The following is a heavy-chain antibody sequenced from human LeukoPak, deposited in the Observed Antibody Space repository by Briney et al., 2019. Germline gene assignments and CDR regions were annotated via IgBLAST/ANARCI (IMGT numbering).Heavy chain of an antibody. Sequence: SETLSLTCTVSGGSLSSYYWSWIRQPPGKGLEWIGYIYTSGSTNYNPSLKSRVTLSVDTSKNQSSLKLSSVTAADTAVYYCARGQTYYDFWSGYYKGEYYFDYWGQGTLVTVSS. V-gene: IGHV4-4*09. CDR3: ARGQTYYDFWSGYYKGEYYFDY. CDR2: IYTSGST. D-gene: IGHD3-3*01. J-gene: IGHJ4*02. CDR1: GGSLSSYY.